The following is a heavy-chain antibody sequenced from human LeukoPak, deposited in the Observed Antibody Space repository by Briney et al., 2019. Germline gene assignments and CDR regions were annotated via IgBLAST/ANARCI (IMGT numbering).Heavy chain of an antibody. D-gene: IGHD3-22*01. CDR2: INPQSGGT. CDR1: GNTFTGYY. J-gene: IGHJ3*02. Sequence: ASVKVSCKASGNTFTGYYVHWVRQAPGQGFEWMGWINPQSGGTNYAQNFQGRVTMTRDTSISTAYMELSSLRSDDTAVYYCARDALPYYYDSSGYYSFAFDIWGQGAMVTVSS. CDR3: ARDALPYYYDSSGYYSFAFDI. V-gene: IGHV1-2*02.